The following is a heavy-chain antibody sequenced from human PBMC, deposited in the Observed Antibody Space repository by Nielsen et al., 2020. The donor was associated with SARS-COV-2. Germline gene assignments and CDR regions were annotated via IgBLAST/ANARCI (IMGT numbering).Heavy chain of an antibody. Sequence: GESLKISCAASGFTFSSYSMNWVRQAPGKGLEWVPSISSSSSYIYYADSVKGRFTISRDNAKNSLYLQMNSLRAEDTAVYYCASRSGYDLPDDYWGQGTLVTVSS. CDR1: GFTFSSYS. CDR3: ASRSGYDLPDDY. V-gene: IGHV3-21*01. D-gene: IGHD5-12*01. CDR2: ISSSSSYI. J-gene: IGHJ4*02.